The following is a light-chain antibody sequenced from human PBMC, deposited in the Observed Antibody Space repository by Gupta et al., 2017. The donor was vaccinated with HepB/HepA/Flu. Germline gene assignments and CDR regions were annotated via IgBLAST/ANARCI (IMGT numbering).Light chain of an antibody. CDR3: QQRSNWPPEYT. Sequence: IVLTQSPATLSLSPGERATLSCRASQSVSSYLAWYQQKPGQAPRLLIYDASNRATGIPARFSGSGSGTDFTLTISSLEPEDFAVYDCQQRSNWPPEYTFGQGTKLEIK. V-gene: IGKV3-11*01. J-gene: IGKJ2*01. CDR2: DAS. CDR1: QSVSSY.